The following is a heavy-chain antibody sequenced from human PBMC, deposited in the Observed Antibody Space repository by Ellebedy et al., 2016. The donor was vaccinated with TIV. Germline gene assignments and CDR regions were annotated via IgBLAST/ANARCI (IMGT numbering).Heavy chain of an antibody. V-gene: IGHV3-7*01. CDR3: ARQFTAYSYGFDL. J-gene: IGHJ3*01. CDR2: INQDGNEK. D-gene: IGHD4-11*01. CDR1: GFTFNLYW. Sequence: GGSLRLXCAASGFTFNLYWMTWVRLAPGKGLDWVANINQDGNEKYYVDSVEGRFTISRDNTKNSLYLQMNSLRAEDTAVYYCARQFTAYSYGFDLWGQGTLVTVSS.